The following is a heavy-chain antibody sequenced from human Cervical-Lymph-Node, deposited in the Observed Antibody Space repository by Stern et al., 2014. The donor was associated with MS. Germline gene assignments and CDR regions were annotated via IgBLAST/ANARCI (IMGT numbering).Heavy chain of an antibody. CDR3: ARDRYVSSLGAFDY. D-gene: IGHD3-16*02. CDR2: INTDSGDT. J-gene: IGHJ4*02. Sequence: DQLVESGAEVTKPGASVKISCKTSGYMFPSYAMHWVRQAPGQRLEWMGWINTDSGDTKYAQNLQGRFTITRDTSARTVYMELRSLTSEDTAVYFCARDRYVSSLGAFDYWGQGTLVTVTS. CDR1: GYMFPSYA. V-gene: IGHV1-3*04.